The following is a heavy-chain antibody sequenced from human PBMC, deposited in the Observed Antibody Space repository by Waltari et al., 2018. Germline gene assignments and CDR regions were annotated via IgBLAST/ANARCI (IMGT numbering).Heavy chain of an antibody. CDR1: GFAFGQFA. J-gene: IGHJ4*02. Sequence: EVKLVESGGNLVQPGRSLRLSCAASGFAFGQFAMPWVRQAPGKGLEWVGLIRSKTNGETTELAAAVKGRFTISRDDSKSIAYLQMNSLKTEDTAVYYCTRDSNTYFDILTVLDYWGQGTLVTVSS. CDR3: TRDSNTYFDILTVLDY. V-gene: IGHV3-49*04. D-gene: IGHD3-9*01. CDR2: IRSKTNGETT.